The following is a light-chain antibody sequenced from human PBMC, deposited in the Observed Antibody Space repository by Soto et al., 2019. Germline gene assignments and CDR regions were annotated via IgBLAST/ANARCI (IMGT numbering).Light chain of an antibody. Sequence: QSVLTQPPSVSGAPGQRVAISSTGSSSNIGAGYDVHWYQQLPGTAPKLLIYGNSNRPSGVPDRFSGSKSGTSASLAITGLQGADEADYYCQTYDSSLSGSVFGGGTKVTVL. CDR1: SSNIGAGYD. CDR2: GNS. V-gene: IGLV1-40*01. J-gene: IGLJ2*01. CDR3: QTYDSSLSGSV.